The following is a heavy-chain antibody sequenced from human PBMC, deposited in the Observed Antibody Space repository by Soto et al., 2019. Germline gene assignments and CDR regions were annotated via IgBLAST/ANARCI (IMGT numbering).Heavy chain of an antibody. Sequence: ASVQVSCKASGYSFTSYAMHWVRPPPGQRLERMGWINSGNCNTKYSKKFQGRVTITRDTSASTAYMELSSLRSEDTAVYYCARSRGSMVRGVIISPPHFDYWGQGTLVTVSS. CDR3: ARSRGSMVRGVIISPPHFDY. J-gene: IGHJ4*02. V-gene: IGHV1-3*01. D-gene: IGHD3-10*01. CDR2: INSGNCNT. CDR1: GYSFTSYA.